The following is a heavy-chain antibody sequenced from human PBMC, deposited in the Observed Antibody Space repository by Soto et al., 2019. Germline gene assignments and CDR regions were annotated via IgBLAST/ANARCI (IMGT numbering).Heavy chain of an antibody. CDR1: GFTFRTYS. CDR3: ARAIRGGVIRD. CDR2: IHGSGTFI. D-gene: IGHD3-3*01. J-gene: IGHJ4*02. V-gene: IGHV3-21*01. Sequence: EVQLVESGGGLVKPGGSLRLSCTASGFTFRTYSMTWVRQAPGKGLEWVSPIHGSGTFIYYADSVKGRFTISRDDAKNSLYLQMNSLRAEDTAVYYCARAIRGGVIRDWGQGTLVTVSS.